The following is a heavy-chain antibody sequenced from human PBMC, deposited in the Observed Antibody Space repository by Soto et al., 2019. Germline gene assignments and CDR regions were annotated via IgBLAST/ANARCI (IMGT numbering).Heavy chain of an antibody. CDR3: ARVASGWELLDYYYGMDV. V-gene: IGHV4-4*07. CDR1: GGSISSYY. J-gene: IGHJ6*02. Sequence: ASETLSLTCTVSGGSISSYYWSWIRQPAGKGLEWIGRIYTSGSTNYNPSLKSRVTMSVDTSKNQFSLKLSSVTAADTAVYYCARVASGWELLDYYYGMDVWGQGTTVTVS. CDR2: IYTSGST. D-gene: IGHD1-26*01.